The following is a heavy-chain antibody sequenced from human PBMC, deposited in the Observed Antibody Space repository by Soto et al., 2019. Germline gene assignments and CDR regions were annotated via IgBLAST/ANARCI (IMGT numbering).Heavy chain of an antibody. D-gene: IGHD2-2*01. Sequence: GGSLRLSCTASGFTFGDYTMSWFRQSPGKGLEWVGFVRSKSYGGATEYAASVKGRFTISRDDTKYIAYLQMNSLESEHTAVYFCIRAPPRVCSSPSGYGSAAYWGKGALFTVSS. CDR1: GFTFGDYT. J-gene: IGHJ4*02. V-gene: IGHV3-49*03. CDR3: IRAPPRVCSSPSGYGSAAY. CDR2: VRSKSYGGAT.